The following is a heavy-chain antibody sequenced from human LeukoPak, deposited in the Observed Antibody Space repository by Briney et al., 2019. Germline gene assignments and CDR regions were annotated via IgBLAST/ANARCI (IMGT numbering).Heavy chain of an antibody. CDR1: GFIVSNTY. D-gene: IGHD3-10*02. Sequence: PGGSLRLSCAASGFIVSNTYMTWVRQAPGQGLEWVSVIYIDGNAYYAGSVKGRFTMSRDHSKNTVYLQMNGLRAEDTAVYYCARDTMLTKGGLDYWGLGPLVTVSS. V-gene: IGHV3-53*01. J-gene: IGHJ4*02. CDR3: ARDTMLTKGGLDY. CDR2: IYIDGNA.